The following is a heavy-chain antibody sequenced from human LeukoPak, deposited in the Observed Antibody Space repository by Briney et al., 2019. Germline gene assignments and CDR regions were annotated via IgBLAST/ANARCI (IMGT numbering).Heavy chain of an antibody. Sequence: SETLSLTCAVSGYSISSGCYWGWIRQPPGKGLEWIGSIYHSGSTYYNPSLKSRVTISVDTSKNQFSLKLSSVTAADTAVYYCARSRSQYYDFWSGYYFGDYFDYWGQGTLVTVSS. V-gene: IGHV4-38-2*01. D-gene: IGHD3-3*01. J-gene: IGHJ4*02. CDR1: GYSISSGCY. CDR3: ARSRSQYYDFWSGYYFGDYFDY. CDR2: IYHSGST.